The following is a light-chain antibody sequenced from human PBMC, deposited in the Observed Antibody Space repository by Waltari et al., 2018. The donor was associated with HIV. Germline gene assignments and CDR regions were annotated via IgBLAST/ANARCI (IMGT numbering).Light chain of an antibody. CDR1: QSVGSY. V-gene: IGKV3-11*01. Sequence: EIVLTQSAATLSLSPGERATLSCRASQSVGSYLGWYQQKPGQHPRLLIYDSSNRATGIPARFSGSGSATDFTLTIISLEPEDFAVYYCQHRSNWPPVAFGQGTRLEIK. CDR3: QHRSNWPPVA. CDR2: DSS. J-gene: IGKJ5*01.